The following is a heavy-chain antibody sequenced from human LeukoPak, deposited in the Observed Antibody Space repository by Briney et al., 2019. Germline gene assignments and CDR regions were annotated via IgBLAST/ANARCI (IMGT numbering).Heavy chain of an antibody. CDR1: GFIFRNYA. CDR2: ITGSGDTT. Sequence: GGSLRLSCAASGFIFRNYAMSWVRQAPGKGLEWVSAITGSGDTTYYADSVKGRFTISRDNSKNTLYVEMNTLRAEDTAVYYRAKWGDYDILTGYYVSDFWGQGTLVTVSS. CDR3: AKWGDYDILTGYYVSDF. D-gene: IGHD3-9*01. V-gene: IGHV3-23*01. J-gene: IGHJ4*02.